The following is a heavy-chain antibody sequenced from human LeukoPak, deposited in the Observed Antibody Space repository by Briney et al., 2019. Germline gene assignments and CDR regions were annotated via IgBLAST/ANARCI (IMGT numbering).Heavy chain of an antibody. J-gene: IGHJ4*02. V-gene: IGHV3-21*01. Sequence: KTGGSLRLSCAASGFDLHTYEMNWVSQAPGKGLEWVSSISSSSSYIYYAGSVKGRFTISRDNAKNSLYLQMNSLRAEDTAVYYCARDIPTYSSSWPIDYWGQGTLVTVSS. CDR3: ARDIPTYSSSWPIDY. CDR1: GFDLHTYE. D-gene: IGHD6-13*01. CDR2: ISSSSSYI.